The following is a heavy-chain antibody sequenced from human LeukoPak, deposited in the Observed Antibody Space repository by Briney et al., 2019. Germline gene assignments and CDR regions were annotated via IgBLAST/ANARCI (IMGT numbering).Heavy chain of an antibody. D-gene: IGHD5-18*01. CDR3: ARRPERYSYGYFDY. CDR2: IYYSGST. V-gene: IGHV4-39*01. CDR1: GGSISSSSYY. Sequence: PSETQSLTCTVSGGSISSSSYYWGWIRQPPGTGLEWIGSIYYSGSTYYNPSLKSRVTISVDTSKNQFSLKLSSVTAADTAVYYCARRPERYSYGYFDYWGQGTLVTVSS. J-gene: IGHJ4*02.